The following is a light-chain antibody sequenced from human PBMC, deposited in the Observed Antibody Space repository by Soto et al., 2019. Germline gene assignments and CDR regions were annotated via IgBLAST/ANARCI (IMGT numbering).Light chain of an antibody. J-gene: IGLJ1*01. V-gene: IGLV1-40*01. CDR1: SSNIGAGYD. Sequence: QPALTQPPSVSGAQGQRVTISCTGSSSNIGAGYDVHWYQQLPGTAPKLLIYGNSNRPSGVPDRFSGSKSGTSASLAITGLQAEDEADYYCQSYDSSLSGYVFGTGTKVTV. CDR3: QSYDSSLSGYV. CDR2: GNS.